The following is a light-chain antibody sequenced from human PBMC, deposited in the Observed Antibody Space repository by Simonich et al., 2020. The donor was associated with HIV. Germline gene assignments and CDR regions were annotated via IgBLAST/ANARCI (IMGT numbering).Light chain of an antibody. CDR1: QSISSW. V-gene: IGKV1-5*03. CDR2: KAS. Sequence: DIQMTQSPSTLSASVGARVPITCRASQSISSWLAWYQQKPGKAPKILIYKASSLESGVPSRFSGSGSGTEFTLTISSLQPDDFATYYCQQLNSYPLTFGGGTKVEIK. J-gene: IGKJ4*01. CDR3: QQLNSYPLT.